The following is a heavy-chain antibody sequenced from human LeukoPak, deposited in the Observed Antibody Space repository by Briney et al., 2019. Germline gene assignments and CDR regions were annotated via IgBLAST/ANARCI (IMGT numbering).Heavy chain of an antibody. CDR2: IYHSGST. V-gene: IGHV4-30-2*01. D-gene: IGHD3-10*01. J-gene: IGHJ4*02. CDR3: ARTTGQGYYSSGRSEEGHFDY. Sequence: SSQTLSLTCAVSGGSISSGGYSWSWIRQPPGKGLEWIGYIYHSGSTYYNPSLKSRATISVDRSKNQFSLKLSSVTAADTAVYYCARTTGQGYYSSGRSEEGHFDYWGQGTLVTVSS. CDR1: GGSISSGGYS.